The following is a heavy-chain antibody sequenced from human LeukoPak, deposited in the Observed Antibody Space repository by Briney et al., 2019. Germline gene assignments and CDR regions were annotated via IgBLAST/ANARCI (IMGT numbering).Heavy chain of an antibody. D-gene: IGHD2-15*01. CDR3: ARGYCTGGSCRTLEDFDY. CDR2: INPSGDST. CDR1: GFTCTTYY. Sequence: ASVKVSCKAAGFTCTTYYMHWVRHPHGQGLEWMGIINPSGDSTSYAQKFQGRVTMTRDTSTSTVYMELTSLTSEDTAVYYCARGYCTGGSCRTLEDFDYWGQGTLVTVSS. J-gene: IGHJ4*02. V-gene: IGHV1-46*01.